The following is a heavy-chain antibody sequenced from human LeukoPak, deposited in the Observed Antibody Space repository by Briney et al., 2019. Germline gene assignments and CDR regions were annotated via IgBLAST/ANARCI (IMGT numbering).Heavy chain of an antibody. CDR3: ARDSGWFRFDY. J-gene: IGHJ4*02. CDR2: ISWNSGSI. V-gene: IGHV3-9*01. Sequence: PGGSLRLSCAASGFTFDDYAMHWVRQAAGKGLEGVSGISWNSGSIGYVDSVKGRFTISRDNAKNSLYLQVSSLRAEDTAVYYCARDSGWFRFDYWGRGTLVTVSS. D-gene: IGHD6-19*01. CDR1: GFTFDDYA.